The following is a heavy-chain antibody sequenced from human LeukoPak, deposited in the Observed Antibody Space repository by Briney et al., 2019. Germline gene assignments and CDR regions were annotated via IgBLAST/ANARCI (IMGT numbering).Heavy chain of an antibody. Sequence: ASVKVSCKASGYTFTSYYMHWVRQAPGQGLEWMGIINPSGGSTSYAQKLQGRVTMTRDTSTSTVYMELSSLRSEDTAVYYCARAKFQGVIRYTPPGYWGQGTLVTVSS. V-gene: IGHV1-46*03. CDR3: ARAKFQGVIRYTPPGY. CDR1: GYTFTSYY. CDR2: INPSGGST. J-gene: IGHJ4*02. D-gene: IGHD2-2*02.